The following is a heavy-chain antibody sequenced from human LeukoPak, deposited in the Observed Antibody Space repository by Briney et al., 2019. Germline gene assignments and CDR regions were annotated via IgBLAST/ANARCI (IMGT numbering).Heavy chain of an antibody. D-gene: IGHD2-15*01. J-gene: IGHJ4*02. Sequence: GGSLRLSXAASGFTVSSNYMSWVRQSPGKGLEWVSVIYSGGSTYYADSVKGRFTISRDNSKNTLYLQMNSLRAEDTAVYYCAREGSGGPFDYWGQGTLVTVSS. CDR1: GFTVSSNY. CDR2: IYSGGST. CDR3: AREGSGGPFDY. V-gene: IGHV3-53*01.